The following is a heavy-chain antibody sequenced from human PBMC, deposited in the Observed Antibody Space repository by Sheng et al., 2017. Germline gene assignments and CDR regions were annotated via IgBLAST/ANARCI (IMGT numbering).Heavy chain of an antibody. CDR2: IIPILGIA. D-gene: IGHD3-9*01. J-gene: IGHJ4*02. Sequence: QVQLVQSGAEVKKPGSSVKVSCKASGGTFSSYTISWVRQAPGQGLEWMGRIIPILGIANYAQKFQGRVTITADKSTSTAYMELSSLRSEDTAVYYCASVSLTTFDTPYYFDYWGQGTLVTVSS. CDR1: GGTFSSYT. CDR3: ASVSLTTFDTPYYFDY. V-gene: IGHV1-69*02.